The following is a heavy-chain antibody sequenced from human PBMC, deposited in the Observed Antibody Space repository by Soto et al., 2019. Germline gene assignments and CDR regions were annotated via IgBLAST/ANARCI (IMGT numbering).Heavy chain of an antibody. D-gene: IGHD2-2*01. V-gene: IGHV3-30-3*01. J-gene: IGHJ6*02. CDR2: ISYDGSNK. CDR1: GFTFSSYA. CDR3: ARMPYDYYYGMDV. Sequence: PGGSLRLSCAASGFTFSSYAMHWVRQAPGKGLEWVAVISYDGSNKYYADSVKGRFTISRDNSKNTLYLQMNSLRAEDTAVYYCARMPYDYYYGMDVWGQGTTVTVSS.